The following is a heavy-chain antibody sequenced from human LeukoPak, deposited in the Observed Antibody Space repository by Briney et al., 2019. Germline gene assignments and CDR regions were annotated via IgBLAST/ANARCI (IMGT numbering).Heavy chain of an antibody. V-gene: IGHV3-23*01. D-gene: IGHD3-22*01. Sequence: GGSLRLSCAASGFTFSSYAMSWVRQAPGKGLEWVSAISGSGGSTYYADSVKGRFTISRDNSMNTLYLQMNSLRAEDTAVYYRAKRLDGSGNTNFDYWGQGTQVTVSS. CDR1: GFTFSSYA. CDR3: AKRLDGSGNTNFDY. J-gene: IGHJ4*02. CDR2: ISGSGGST.